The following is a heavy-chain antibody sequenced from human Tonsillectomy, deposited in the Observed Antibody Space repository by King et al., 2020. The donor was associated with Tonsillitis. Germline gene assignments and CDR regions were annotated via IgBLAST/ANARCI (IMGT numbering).Heavy chain of an antibody. CDR2: ISGRGGST. J-gene: IGHJ5*02. CDR1: GFTFSSYA. CDR3: VKVSSSGKDYYDSSGYYYDGWFDP. Sequence: VQLVESGGGLVQPGGSLRLSCAASGFTFSSYAMSWVRQAPGKGLEWVSAISGRGGSTYYADSVKGRFTISRDNSKNTLYLQMNSLRAEDKAVYYCVKVSSSGKDYYDSSGYYYDGWFDPWGQGTLVTVSS. D-gene: IGHD3-22*01. V-gene: IGHV3-23*04.